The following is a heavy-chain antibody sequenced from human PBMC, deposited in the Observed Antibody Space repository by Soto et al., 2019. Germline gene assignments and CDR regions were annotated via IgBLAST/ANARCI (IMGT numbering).Heavy chain of an antibody. CDR1: GYTFTSYG. J-gene: IGHJ4*02. CDR3: ARGRPHDY. CDR2: LSVYNGIT. V-gene: IGHV1-18*01. Sequence: QVHLVQSGSEVKKPGASVKVSCKTSGYTFTSYGISWVRQAPGQGLEWMGWLSVYNGITYYAENFQGRVTVTTDTTTSTAYMELRSLRSDDTAVYYCARGRPHDYWGQGTLVTVSS.